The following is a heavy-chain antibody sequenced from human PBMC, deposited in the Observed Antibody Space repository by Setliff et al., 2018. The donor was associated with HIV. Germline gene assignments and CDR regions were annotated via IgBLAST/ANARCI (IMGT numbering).Heavy chain of an antibody. V-gene: IGHV4-4*07. D-gene: IGHD3-10*01. Sequence: SQTLSLTCTVSGDSLNKFYWNWIRQPAGKGLEWIGHIDTSGSIEYSPSLRSRVTMSVEMSKNQISLRLSSVTAADTAVYYCAGSHSALITTDGTVGLFFKSWGQGTQVTSPQ. CDR1: GDSLNKFY. CDR3: AGSHSALITTDGTVGLFFKS. J-gene: IGHJ4*02. CDR2: IDTSGSI.